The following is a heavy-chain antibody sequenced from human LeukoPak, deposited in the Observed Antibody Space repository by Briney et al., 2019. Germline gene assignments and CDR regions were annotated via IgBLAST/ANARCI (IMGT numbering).Heavy chain of an antibody. V-gene: IGHV3-30*02. CDR1: GFTFSSYG. CDR3: AKRYHDFWSGYYYYYIDV. Sequence: GGSLRLSCAASGFTFSSYGMHWVRQAPGKGLEWVAFIRYDGSNKYYADSVKGRFTISRDNSKNTLYLQMNSLRAEDTAVYYCAKRYHDFWSGYYYYYIDVWGKGTTVTVSS. CDR2: IRYDGSNK. D-gene: IGHD3-3*01. J-gene: IGHJ6*03.